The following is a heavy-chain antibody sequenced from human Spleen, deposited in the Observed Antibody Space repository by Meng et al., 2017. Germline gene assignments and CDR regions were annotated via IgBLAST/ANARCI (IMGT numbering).Heavy chain of an antibody. J-gene: IGHJ5*02. CDR3: AIVLQGRIVVVPAANWFDP. CDR2: INHSGRT. Sequence: SAGGPVSASAKRSLTCAVYGGSFSGYYWSWNIQPPGKGLEWIGEINHSGRTNYNPSLKSRGTISVDTSKNQFSLKLSSVTAADTAVYYCAIVLQGRIVVVPAANWFDPWGQGTLVTVSS. V-gene: IGHV4-34*01. D-gene: IGHD2-2*01. CDR1: GGSFSGYY.